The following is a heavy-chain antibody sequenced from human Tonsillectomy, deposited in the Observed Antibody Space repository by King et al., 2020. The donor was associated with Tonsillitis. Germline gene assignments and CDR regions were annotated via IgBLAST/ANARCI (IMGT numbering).Heavy chain of an antibody. J-gene: IGHJ4*03. CDR1: GDTFNNYA. Sequence: VQLVESGAEVKKPGSSVKVSCKASGDTFNNYAISWVRQAPGQGLEWMGRIIPILDIANYAQKFQGRVTITADKSTSTAYMELSSLKSEDTAVYYCAGEQRYGDYAAVDYWGQGTLVTVSP. D-gene: IGHD4-17*01. V-gene: IGHV1-69*09. CDR2: IIPILDIA. CDR3: AGEQRYGDYAAVDY.